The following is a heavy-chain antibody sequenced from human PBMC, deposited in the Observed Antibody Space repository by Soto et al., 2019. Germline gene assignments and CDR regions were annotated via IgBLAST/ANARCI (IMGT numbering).Heavy chain of an antibody. CDR1: GYSFATYW. D-gene: IGHD5-18*01. CDR3: ARKNTGYSWFDL. Sequence: GESLKISCDGSGYSFATYWIGWVRQMPGKGLELMGIIYPGDSDTRYNPSFQGQVTISADRSINTAYLQWDSLKASDTAMYFCARKNTGYSWFDLWGQGTLVTVYS. CDR2: IYPGDSDT. J-gene: IGHJ5*02. V-gene: IGHV5-51*01.